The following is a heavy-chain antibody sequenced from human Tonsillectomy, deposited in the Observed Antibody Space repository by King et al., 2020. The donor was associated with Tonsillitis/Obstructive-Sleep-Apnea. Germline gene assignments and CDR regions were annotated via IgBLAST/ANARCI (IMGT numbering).Heavy chain of an antibody. D-gene: IGHD2-8*02. Sequence: QLVQSGAEVKKTGSSVKVSCKASGGTFSSYAISWVRQAPGQGLEWMGRVIPTLGLGKYAQKFQGRVTISADKSTTTAYMELSSLRTEDTAFYYCVREGTGGGSWGYNWFDSWGQGTLVTVSS. J-gene: IGHJ5*01. CDR2: VIPTLGLG. CDR3: VREGTGGGSWGYNWFDS. CDR1: GGTFSSYA. V-gene: IGHV1-69*09.